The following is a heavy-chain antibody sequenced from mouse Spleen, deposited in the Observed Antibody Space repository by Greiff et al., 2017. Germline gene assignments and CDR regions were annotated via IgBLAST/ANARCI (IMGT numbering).Heavy chain of an antibody. D-gene: IGHD1-1*01. V-gene: IGHV1-69*01. Sequence: QVQLQQSGAELVMPGASVKLSCKASGYTFTSYWMHWVKQRPGQGLEWIGEIEPSDSYTNYNQKFKGKATLTVDKSSSTAYMQLSSLTSEDSAVYYCARGGGSYYYDASYAMDYWGQGTSVTVSS. CDR2: IEPSDSYT. J-gene: IGHJ4*01. CDR3: ARGGGSYYYDASYAMDY. CDR1: GYTFTSYW.